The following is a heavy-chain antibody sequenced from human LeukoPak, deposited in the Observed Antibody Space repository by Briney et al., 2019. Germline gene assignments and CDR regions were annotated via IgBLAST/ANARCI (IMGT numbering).Heavy chain of an antibody. CDR1: GFTVSSNY. J-gene: IGHJ5*02. CDR2: IYSGGST. V-gene: IGHV3-66*02. D-gene: IGHD3-10*01. CDR3: ARFYGSVLGFDP. Sequence: GGSLRLSCAASGFTVSSNYMSRVRQAPGKGVESVSVIYSGGSTYYADSVKGPFTISRDNSKNTLYLQMNSLRAEDTAVYYCARFYGSVLGFDPWGQGTLVTVSS.